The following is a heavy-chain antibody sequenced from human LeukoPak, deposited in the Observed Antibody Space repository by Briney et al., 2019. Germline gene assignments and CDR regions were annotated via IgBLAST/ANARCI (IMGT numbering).Heavy chain of an antibody. J-gene: IGHJ5*02. D-gene: IGHD6-19*01. Sequence: GGSLKLSCAASGFSFDDYDMAWLRQAPGKGLEWVSDIDWKGRPTSYADSVKGRFTISRDNAKKSLYLQMDSLRAEDTALYYCAREVYRIGVRGFDPWGQGTLVIVSS. CDR3: AREVYRIGVRGFDP. V-gene: IGHV3-20*04. CDR2: IDWKGRPT. CDR1: GFSFDDYD.